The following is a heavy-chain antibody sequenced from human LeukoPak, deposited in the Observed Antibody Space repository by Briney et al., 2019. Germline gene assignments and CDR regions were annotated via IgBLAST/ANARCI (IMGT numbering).Heavy chain of an antibody. CDR1: GFTFSSYW. CDR3: ARLDYYDSSGYYSHVQLDY. CDR2: IKEDGSEK. D-gene: IGHD3-22*01. V-gene: IGHV3-7*01. Sequence: GGSLRLSCAASGFTFSSYWMTWVRQAPGKGLEWVANIKEDGSEKYYVDSVKGRFTISRDNARNSLYLQMNSLRAEDTAVYYCARLDYYDSSGYYSHVQLDYRGQGTLVTVSS. J-gene: IGHJ4*02.